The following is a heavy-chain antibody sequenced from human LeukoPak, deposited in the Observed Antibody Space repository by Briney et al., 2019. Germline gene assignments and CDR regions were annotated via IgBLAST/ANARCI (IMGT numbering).Heavy chain of an antibody. D-gene: IGHD3-16*01. CDR1: GLTVSSNY. CDR2: IYAGGDT. V-gene: IGHV3-53*01. Sequence: GGSLRLSCAASGLTVSSNYMTWVRQAPGKGLEWVSNIYAGGDTHYADSVRGRFTISRDNSNNTLYLQMNSLRAEDAAVYYCARYTFRAVDIWGQGTMVTVSS. J-gene: IGHJ3*02. CDR3: ARYTFRAVDI.